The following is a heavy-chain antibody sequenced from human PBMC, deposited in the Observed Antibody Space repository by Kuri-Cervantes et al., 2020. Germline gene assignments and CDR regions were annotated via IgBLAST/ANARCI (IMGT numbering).Heavy chain of an antibody. CDR2: INHSGST. CDR3: ARAPFMTNWFDP. D-gene: IGHD2-21*02. V-gene: IGHV4-39*07. J-gene: IGHJ5*02. CDR1: GGSISSGSYY. Sequence: SETLSLTCTVSGGSISSGSYYWSWIRQPPGKGLEWIGDINHSGSTNYNPSLKSRVTISVDTSKNQFSLKLSSVTAADTAVYYCARAPFMTNWFDPWGQGTLVTVSS.